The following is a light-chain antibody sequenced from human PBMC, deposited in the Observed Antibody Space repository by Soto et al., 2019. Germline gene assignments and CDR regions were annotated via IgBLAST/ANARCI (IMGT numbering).Light chain of an antibody. Sequence: DIQMTQSPSTLSASVGDRVTITCRASQSISSWLAWYQQKPGKAPKLLIYDASSLESGVPSRFSGSGSGTEFTLTISSLKPDDFATYYCQQYQSYSRTFGKGTKVEIK. J-gene: IGKJ1*01. CDR1: QSISSW. CDR3: QQYQSYSRT. CDR2: DAS. V-gene: IGKV1-5*01.